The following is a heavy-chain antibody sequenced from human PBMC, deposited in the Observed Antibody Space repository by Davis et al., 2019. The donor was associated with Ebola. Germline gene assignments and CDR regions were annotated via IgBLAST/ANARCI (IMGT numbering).Heavy chain of an antibody. CDR1: GATFSSYA. V-gene: IGHV1-69*13. J-gene: IGHJ4*02. CDR3: ARDRGYCSSTSCYGTRYWDY. D-gene: IGHD2-2*01. CDR2: IIPIFGTA. Sequence: SVKVSCKASGATFSSYAISWVRQAPGQGLEWMGGIIPIFGTANYAQKFQGRVTITADESTSTAYMELSSLRSEDTAVYYCARDRGYCSSTSCYGTRYWDYWGQGTLVTVSS.